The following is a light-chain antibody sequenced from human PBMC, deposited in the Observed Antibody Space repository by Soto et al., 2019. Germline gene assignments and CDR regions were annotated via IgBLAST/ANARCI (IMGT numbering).Light chain of an antibody. J-gene: IGLJ2*01. V-gene: IGLV2-23*01. CDR3: CSYAGSSTDVV. Sequence: QSALTQHASVSGSPGQSITISCTGTSSDVGSYNLVSWYQQHPGKAPKLMIYEGSKRPSGVSNRFSGSKSGNTASLTISGLQAEDEAAYYCCSYAGSSTDVVFGGGTKLTVL. CDR2: EGS. CDR1: SSDVGSYNL.